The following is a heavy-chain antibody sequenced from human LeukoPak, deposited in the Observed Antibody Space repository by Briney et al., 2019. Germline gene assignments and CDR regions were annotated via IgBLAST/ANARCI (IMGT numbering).Heavy chain of an antibody. J-gene: IGHJ4*02. CDR1: GYSISSGYY. V-gene: IGHV4-38-2*01. CDR2: IYHSGNT. Sequence: SETLSLTCAVSGYSISSGYYWGWIRQPPGKGLEWIGSIYHSGNTYYNPSLKSRVTISVDTSKNQFSLKLSSVTAADTAVYYCARLDDFWNDYWGQGTLVTVSS. D-gene: IGHD3-3*01. CDR3: ARLDDFWNDY.